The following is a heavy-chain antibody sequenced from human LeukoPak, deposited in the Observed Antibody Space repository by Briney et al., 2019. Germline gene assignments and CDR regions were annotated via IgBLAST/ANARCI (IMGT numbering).Heavy chain of an antibody. CDR2: IFPIFGTT. CDR1: GGTFSTYA. V-gene: IGHV1-69*13. J-gene: IGHJ4*02. Sequence: SVKVSCKASGGTFSTYAFNWVRQVAGQGLEWMGGIFPIFGTTKYAQNFQGRLTITADESTISVYMELHNLRSEDTALYYCARAGEYCSGSSCYSGVYFDYWGQGTLVTVSS. CDR3: ARAGEYCSGSSCYSGVYFDY. D-gene: IGHD2-15*01.